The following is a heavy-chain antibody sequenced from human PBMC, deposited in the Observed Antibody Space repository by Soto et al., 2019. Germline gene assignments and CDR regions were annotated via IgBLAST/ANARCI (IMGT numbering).Heavy chain of an antibody. Sequence: GGSLRLSCAASGFTFSSYWMSWVRQAPGKGLEWVANIKQDGSEKYYVDSVKGRFTISRDNAKNSLYLQMNSLRAEDTAVYYCAREGFSGRSPDAFDIWGQGTMVTVSS. CDR3: AREGFSGRSPDAFDI. CDR2: IKQDGSEK. D-gene: IGHD2-15*01. CDR1: GFTFSSYW. J-gene: IGHJ3*02. V-gene: IGHV3-7*05.